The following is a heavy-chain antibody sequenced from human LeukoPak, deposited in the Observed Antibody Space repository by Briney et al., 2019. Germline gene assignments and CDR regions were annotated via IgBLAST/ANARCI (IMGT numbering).Heavy chain of an antibody. V-gene: IGHV4-30-2*01. D-gene: IGHD4-17*01. CDR1: GVSISSGGYS. CDR2: MYHGGST. Sequence: SRTLSLTCAVSGVSISSGGYSWSWIRQPPGKGLEWIGYMYHGGSTYYSPSLEGRVTISVDRSKNQLSLKVTSVTAADTAVYYCASTNDFGDYMGAWGQGILVTVSS. CDR3: ASTNDFGDYMGA. J-gene: IGHJ5*02.